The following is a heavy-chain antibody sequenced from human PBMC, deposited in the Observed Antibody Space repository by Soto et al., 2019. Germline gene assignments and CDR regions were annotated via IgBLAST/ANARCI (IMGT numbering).Heavy chain of an antibody. CDR2: IYNSGST. CDR1: GASISSGGYF. D-gene: IGHD4-17*01. V-gene: IGHV4-31*03. Sequence: QVQLKESGPGLMKPSQTLSLTCTVSGASISSGGYFCNWLRQHPGKGLEWIGNIYNSGSTSYNPSLKSRVALSVDTSENQFSLHLSSVTAADTAVYYCATSEYGDRLDYWGQGILVTVSS. CDR3: ATSEYGDRLDY. J-gene: IGHJ4*02.